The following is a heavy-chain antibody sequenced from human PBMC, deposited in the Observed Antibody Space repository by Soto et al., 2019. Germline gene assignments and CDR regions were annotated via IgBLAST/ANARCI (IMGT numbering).Heavy chain of an antibody. J-gene: IGHJ5*02. D-gene: IGHD3-10*01. CDR3: ARGHRQFGRRLQAASNWFDP. CDR1: GFTFSSYS. V-gene: IGHV3-48*02. CDR2: ISSSSSTI. Sequence: GGSLRLSCAASGFTFSSYSMNWVRQAPGKGLEWVSYISSSSSTIYYADSVKGRFTISRDNAKNSLYLKMNSLRDEDTAVYYCARGHRQFGRRLQAASNWFDPWGQGTLVTVSS.